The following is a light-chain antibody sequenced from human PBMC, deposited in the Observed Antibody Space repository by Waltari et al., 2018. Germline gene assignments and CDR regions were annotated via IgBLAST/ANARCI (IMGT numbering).Light chain of an antibody. CDR2: DVS. J-gene: IGLJ6*01. V-gene: IGLV2-14*03. Sequence: QSALTPHASVSGSPGQSITISCTGTRSDVGGYNYVSWYQQHPGKAPKLMIYDVSNRPSGVSNRFSGSKSGNTASLTISGLQAEDEADYYCSSYTSSSTLGVFGSGTKVTVL. CDR3: SSYTSSSTLGV. CDR1: RSDVGGYNY.